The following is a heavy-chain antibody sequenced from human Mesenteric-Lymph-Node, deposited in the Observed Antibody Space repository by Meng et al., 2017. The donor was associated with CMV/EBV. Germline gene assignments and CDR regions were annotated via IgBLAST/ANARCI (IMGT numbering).Heavy chain of an antibody. V-gene: IGHV4-31*02. CDR1: INSDGYY. Sequence: INSDGYYWNWIRLHPGKGLEWIGYISYSGSTDYNSSLKSRVTISVGTSYKQFSLKLSSVTAADTAVYYCARESRSHYGSGSYYWFDSWGQGTLVTVSS. CDR2: ISYSGST. CDR3: ARESRSHYGSGSYYWFDS. D-gene: IGHD3-10*01. J-gene: IGHJ5*01.